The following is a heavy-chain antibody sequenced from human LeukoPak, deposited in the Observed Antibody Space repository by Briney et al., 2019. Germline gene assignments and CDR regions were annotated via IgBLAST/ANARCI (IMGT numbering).Heavy chain of an antibody. Sequence: ASVKVSCKTSGYSFILYGISWVRQAPGQGPEWMGWISTSTGDTKYTQKFQGRVTMTTDTSTSTAYMELKSLRSDDTAVYYCASFSPTTVTFDYWGQGTLVTVSS. CDR3: ASFSPTTVTFDY. CDR2: ISTSTGDT. V-gene: IGHV1-18*01. D-gene: IGHD2-21*02. CDR1: GYSFILYG. J-gene: IGHJ4*02.